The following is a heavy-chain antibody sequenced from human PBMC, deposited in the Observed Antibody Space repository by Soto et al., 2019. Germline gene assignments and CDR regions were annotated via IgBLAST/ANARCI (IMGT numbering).Heavy chain of an antibody. J-gene: IGHJ4*02. V-gene: IGHV3-66*01. CDR3: AGPGEQHRY. D-gene: IGHD3-16*01. Sequence: EVQLVESGGGLVQPGGSLRLSCAASGFTVSSNHMSWVRQAPGKGLEWVSLIYSGGSTYYADSVKGRFTFSRDNSQTTLYLQMNSLRAEDTAVYYCAGPGEQHRYWGQGTLVTVSS. CDR2: IYSGGST. CDR1: GFTVSSNH.